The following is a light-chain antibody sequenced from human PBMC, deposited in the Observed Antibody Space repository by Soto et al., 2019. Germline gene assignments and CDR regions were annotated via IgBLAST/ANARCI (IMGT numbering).Light chain of an antibody. CDR1: QSVSSSY. V-gene: IGKV3-20*01. J-gene: IGKJ3*01. CDR3: QQYGTSPFT. Sequence: EIVLTQSPGTLSLSPGERATLSCRASQSVSSSYLAWYQQKPGQAPRLLIYGASSRATGIPDRFSGSGSGTDFTLTISRLEPEDFAVDYCQQYGTSPFTFGPGTKVDMK. CDR2: GAS.